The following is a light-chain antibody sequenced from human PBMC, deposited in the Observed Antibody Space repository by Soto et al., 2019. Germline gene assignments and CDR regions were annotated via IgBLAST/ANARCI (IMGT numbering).Light chain of an antibody. CDR2: AAS. V-gene: IGKV1-39*01. CDR1: QSIIRY. J-gene: IGKJ2*01. CDR3: QQSYSTLYT. Sequence: DIQMTQSPSSLSASVGDRVTITCRASQSIIRYLNWYQQKPGKAPKLLIYAASSLQSGVPSRFSGSGSGTDFTLTISSLQPEDFATYYCQQSYSTLYTFGQGTKLEIK.